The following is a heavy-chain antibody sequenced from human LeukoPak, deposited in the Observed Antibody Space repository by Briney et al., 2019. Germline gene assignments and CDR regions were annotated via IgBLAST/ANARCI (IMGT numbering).Heavy chain of an antibody. V-gene: IGHV4-30-2*01. CDR2: IYHSGST. CDR3: ARFLAAAYGMDV. D-gene: IGHD6-13*01. J-gene: IGHJ6*02. CDR1: GGSISSGGYS. Sequence: SETLSLTCAVSGGSISSGGYSWSWIRQPRGKGLEWIGYIYHSGSTYYNPSLKSRVTISVDRSKNQFSLKLSSVTAADTAVYYCARFLAAAYGMDVWGQGTTVTVSS.